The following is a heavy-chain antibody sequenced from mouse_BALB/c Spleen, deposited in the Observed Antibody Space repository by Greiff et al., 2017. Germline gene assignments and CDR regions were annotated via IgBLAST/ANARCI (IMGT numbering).Heavy chain of an antibody. D-gene: IGHD1-1*01. Sequence: VQVVESGAELVRPGVSVKISCKGSGYTFTDYAMHWVKQSHAKSLEWIGVISTYYGDASYNQKFKGKATMTVDKSSSTAYMELARLTSEDSAIYYCARHTTDAMDYWGQGTSVTVSS. J-gene: IGHJ4*01. CDR3: ARHTTDAMDY. CDR2: ISTYYGDA. CDR1: GYTFTDYA. V-gene: IGHV1S137*01.